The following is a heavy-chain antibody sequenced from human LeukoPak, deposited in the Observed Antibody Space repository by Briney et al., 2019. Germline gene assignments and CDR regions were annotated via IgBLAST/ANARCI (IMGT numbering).Heavy chain of an antibody. CDR3: ARREAAGPSPFDY. CDR2: IYYSGST. D-gene: IGHD6-13*01. CDR1: GGSISSSSYY. J-gene: IGHJ4*02. Sequence: SETLSLTCTVSGGSISSSSYYWGWIRQPPGKGREWIGSIYYSGSTYYNPFLKSRAPISVATSTNQFSLKLSSVTPAETAVYYCARREAAGPSPFDYWGQGTLVTVSS. V-gene: IGHV4-39*01.